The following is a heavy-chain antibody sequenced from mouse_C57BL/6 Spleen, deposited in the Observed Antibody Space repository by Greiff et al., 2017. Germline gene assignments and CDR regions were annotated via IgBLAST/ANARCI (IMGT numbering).Heavy chain of an antibody. CDR2: MSNGGGST. CDR3: ARKFLNWDDAMDY. CDR1: GFTFSDYY. Sequence: VVESGGGLVQTGGSLKLSCAASGFTFSDYYMYWVRQTPEKRLEWVAYMSNGGGSTYYPDTVKGRFTISRDNAKNTLYLQMSRLKTEDTAMYYCARKFLNWDDAMDYWGQGTSVTVSS. J-gene: IGHJ4*01. V-gene: IGHV5-12*01. D-gene: IGHD4-1*01.